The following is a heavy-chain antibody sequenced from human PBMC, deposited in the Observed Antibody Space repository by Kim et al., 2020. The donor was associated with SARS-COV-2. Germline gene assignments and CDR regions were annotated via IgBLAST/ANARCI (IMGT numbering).Heavy chain of an antibody. CDR2: ISYDGSKK. CDR3: AKDFYGDYENDYYYAMDV. J-gene: IGHJ6*02. D-gene: IGHD4-17*01. Sequence: GGSLRLSCAASGFTFSSHGMHWVRQAPGKGLEWVAVISYDGSKKYYVDSVKGRFTISRDNYKDTLDLQMNSLRGEDTAVYYCAKDFYGDYENDYYYAMDVWGQGTTVTVSS. CDR1: GFTFSSHG. V-gene: IGHV3-30*18.